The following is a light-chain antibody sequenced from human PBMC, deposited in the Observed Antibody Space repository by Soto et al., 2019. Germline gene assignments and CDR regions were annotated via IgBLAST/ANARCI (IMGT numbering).Light chain of an antibody. Sequence: EIVLTQSPGTLSLSPGERATLSCRASQSVSSSYLSLYQHKPVQSPSLLIYVSSSSATGIPYRFSGSGSGTNFSLSICGLEPEEFLVYYCQQYGIAPRTFGQGTKVDIK. CDR1: QSVSSSY. CDR2: VSS. V-gene: IGKV3-20*01. CDR3: QQYGIAPRT. J-gene: IGKJ1*01.